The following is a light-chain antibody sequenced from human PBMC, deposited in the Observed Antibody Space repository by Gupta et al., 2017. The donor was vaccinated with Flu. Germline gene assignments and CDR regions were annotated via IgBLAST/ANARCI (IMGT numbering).Light chain of an antibody. CDR3: CSYGRSDV. V-gene: IGLV2-8*01. CDR2: EVN. CDR1: SNYIGGNNY. Sequence: QPGPTKPPSASGSPGRQVAIFCPATSNYIGGNNYVSWYQQYPGKPPRLIIYEVNKRPSGVPYRFSGSKSGNTASLTVSGLQPEDEADYYCCSYGRSDVFGTGTKVTVL. J-gene: IGLJ1*01.